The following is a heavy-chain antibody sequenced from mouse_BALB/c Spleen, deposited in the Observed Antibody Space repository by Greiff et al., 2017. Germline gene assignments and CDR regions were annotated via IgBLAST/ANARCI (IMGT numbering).Heavy chain of an antibody. Sequence: EVKLVESGPSLVKPSQTLSLTCSVTGDSITSGYWNWIRKFPGNKLEYMGYISYSGSTYYNPSLKSRISITRDTSKNQYYLQLNSVTTEDTATYYCASYYRYDHYAMDYWGQGTSVTVSS. CDR1: GDSITSGY. V-gene: IGHV3-8*02. CDR2: ISYSGST. J-gene: IGHJ4*01. CDR3: ASYYRYDHYAMDY. D-gene: IGHD2-14*01.